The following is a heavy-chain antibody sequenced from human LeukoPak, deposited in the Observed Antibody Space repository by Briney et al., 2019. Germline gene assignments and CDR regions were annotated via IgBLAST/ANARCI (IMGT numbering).Heavy chain of an antibody. Sequence: GGSLRLSCAASGFTFSSYAMHWVRQAPGKGLEWVAVISYDGSNKYYADSVKGRFTISRDNSKNTLYLQMNSLRAEDTAVYYCARGSYYFYYWGQGTLVTVSS. J-gene: IGHJ4*02. CDR2: ISYDGSNK. CDR3: ARGSYYFYY. V-gene: IGHV3-30-3*01. CDR1: GFTFSSYA.